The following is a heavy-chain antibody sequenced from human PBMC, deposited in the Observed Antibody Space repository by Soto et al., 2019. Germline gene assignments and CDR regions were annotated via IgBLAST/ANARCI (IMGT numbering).Heavy chain of an antibody. V-gene: IGHV3-74*03. CDR3: AREAGYCSRTSCYRRAFDT. CDR2: INTDGGSS. D-gene: IGHD2-2*01. CDR1: GFTFSGHW. J-gene: IGHJ3*02. Sequence: EVQLVESGGDLVQPGGSLRLSCAASGFTFSGHWMHWVRQVPGKGLEWVSRINTDGGSSAYADSVKGRFTISRDNANKTLYLQMNGLRAEDTAVYYCAREAGYCSRTSCYRRAFDTWGQGSTITVSS.